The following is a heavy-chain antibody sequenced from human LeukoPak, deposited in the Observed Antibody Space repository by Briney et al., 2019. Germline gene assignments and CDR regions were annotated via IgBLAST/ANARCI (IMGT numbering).Heavy chain of an antibody. CDR3: ARVVREHRLPFGSVARFVFDP. Sequence: PSETLSLTCTVSGGSISSSSYYWGWIRQPPGKGLEWIASIYYSGSTYYNPSLKSRVTISVDTSKNQFSLKLSSVTAADTAVYYCARVVREHRLPFGSVARFVFDPWGQGTLVTVSS. CDR2: IYYSGST. CDR1: GGSISSSSYY. V-gene: IGHV4-39*07. J-gene: IGHJ5*02. D-gene: IGHD1-26*01.